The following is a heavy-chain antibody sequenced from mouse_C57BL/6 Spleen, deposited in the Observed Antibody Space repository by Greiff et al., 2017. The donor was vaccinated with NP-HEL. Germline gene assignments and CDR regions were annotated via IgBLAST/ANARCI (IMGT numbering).Heavy chain of an antibody. J-gene: IGHJ1*03. D-gene: IGHD4-1*01. Sequence: QVQLQQPGAELVKPGASVKLSCKASGYTFTSYWMQWVKQRPGQGLEWIGEIDPSDSYTNYYQKFKGKATLTVDTSSSTAYMQLSSLTSEDSAVYYCASELGRRYFDVWGTGTTVTVSS. CDR3: ASELGRRYFDV. V-gene: IGHV1-50*01. CDR2: IDPSDSYT. CDR1: GYTFTSYW.